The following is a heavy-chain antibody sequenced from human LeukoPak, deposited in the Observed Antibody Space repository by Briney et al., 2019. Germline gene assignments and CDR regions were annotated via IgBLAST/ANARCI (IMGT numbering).Heavy chain of an antibody. J-gene: IGHJ4*02. Sequence: GESLKISCKGSGYSSTSYWIGWVRQMPGKGLEWMGIIYPGDSDTRYSPSFQGQVTISADKSISTAYLQWSSLKASDTAMYYCARHEDCGGDCYSVDYWGQGTLVTVSS. V-gene: IGHV5-51*01. D-gene: IGHD2-21*02. CDR2: IYPGDSDT. CDR3: ARHEDCGGDCYSVDY. CDR1: GYSSTSYW.